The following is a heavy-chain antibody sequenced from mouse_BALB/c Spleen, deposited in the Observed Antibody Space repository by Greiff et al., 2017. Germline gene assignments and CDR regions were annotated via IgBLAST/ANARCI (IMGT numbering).Heavy chain of an antibody. CDR1: GYTFTSYW. D-gene: IGHD1-1*01. J-gene: IGHJ4*01. CDR3: TRTPLRGAMDY. Sequence: LQQSGSELVRPGASVKLSCKASGYTFTSYWMHWVKQRPGQGLEWIGNIYPGSGSTNYDEKFKSKATLTVDTSSSTAYMQLSSLTSEDSAVYYCTRTPLRGAMDYWGQGTSVTVSS. CDR2: IYPGSGST. V-gene: IGHV1S22*01.